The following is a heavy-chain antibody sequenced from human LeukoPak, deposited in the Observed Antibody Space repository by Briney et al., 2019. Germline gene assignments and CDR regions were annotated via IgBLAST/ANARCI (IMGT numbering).Heavy chain of an antibody. J-gene: IGHJ4*02. CDR1: GGSISSGGYS. CDR2: IYHSGST. CDR3: ARGWGGSSWYIDY. Sequence: PSQTLSLTCAVSGGSISSGGYSWSWIRQPPGKGLEWIGYIYHSGSTYYNPSLKSRVTISVDTSKNQFSLKLSSVTAADTAVYYCARGWGGSSWYIDYWGQGTLVTVSS. D-gene: IGHD6-13*01. V-gene: IGHV4-30-2*05.